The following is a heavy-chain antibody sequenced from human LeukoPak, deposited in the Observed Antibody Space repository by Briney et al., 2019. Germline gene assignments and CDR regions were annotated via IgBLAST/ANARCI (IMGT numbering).Heavy chain of an antibody. CDR2: INPKSGGT. Sequence: ASVKVSCKASGYSFTGYYMHWVRQAPGQGLEWMGWINPKSGGTNYAQKFQGRVTMTRDTSISTAYMELSSLRSDDRAMYYCARVRALSYYDSSGDFYYFDYWGQGTLVTVSS. CDR1: GYSFTGYY. J-gene: IGHJ4*02. CDR3: ARVRALSYYDSSGDFYYFDY. V-gene: IGHV1-2*02. D-gene: IGHD3-22*01.